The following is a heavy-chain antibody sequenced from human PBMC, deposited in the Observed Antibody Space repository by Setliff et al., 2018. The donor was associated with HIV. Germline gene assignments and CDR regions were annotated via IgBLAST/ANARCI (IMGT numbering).Heavy chain of an antibody. CDR2: LYPGDSDT. CDR1: GYSFTSHW. CDR3: ARREGIAVAGLYYFDY. J-gene: IGHJ4*02. D-gene: IGHD6-19*01. Sequence: GESLKISCRYYGYSFTSHWIGWVRQMPGKGLQWMGILYPGDSDTKYSPSFQGQVTISADRSISTVYLQWNSLKASDTAMYYCARREGIAVAGLYYFDYWGQGTLVTVSS. V-gene: IGHV5-51*01.